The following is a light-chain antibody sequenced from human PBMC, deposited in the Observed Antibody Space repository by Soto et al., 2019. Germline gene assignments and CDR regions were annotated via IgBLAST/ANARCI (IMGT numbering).Light chain of an antibody. CDR2: EGS. CDR1: SSDVGSYNL. V-gene: IGLV2-23*01. Sequence: QSVLTQPASVSGSPGQSITISCTGTSSDVGSYNLVSWYQQHPGKAPKLMIYEGSKRPSGVSNRFSGSKSGNTASLTISGLQAEDEDDYYCCSYASSSSYVFGTGTKVTV. J-gene: IGLJ1*01. CDR3: CSYASSSSYV.